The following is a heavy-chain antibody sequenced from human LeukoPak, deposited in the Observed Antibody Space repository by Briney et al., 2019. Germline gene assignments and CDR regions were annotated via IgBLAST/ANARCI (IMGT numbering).Heavy chain of an antibody. CDR1: GFTFSSYS. D-gene: IGHD5-18*01. Sequence: PGGSLRLXCAASGFTFSSYSMNWVRRAPGKGLESVSSISSSSSYIYYADSVKGRFTISRDNAKNSLYLQMNSLRAEDTAVYYCARERERGYSYDPVNWGQGTMVTVSS. CDR3: ARERERGYSYDPVN. J-gene: IGHJ3*01. CDR2: ISSSSSYI. V-gene: IGHV3-21*01.